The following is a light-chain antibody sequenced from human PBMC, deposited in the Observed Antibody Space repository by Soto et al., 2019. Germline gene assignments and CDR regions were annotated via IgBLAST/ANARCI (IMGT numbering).Light chain of an antibody. CDR2: GTS. J-gene: IGKJ3*01. Sequence: ILLTQPPGTLSLSPGERATLSCRASRSVSNREIAWYQQIPGQAPRLLIFGTSNRATGIPDRFSGSGSGTDFTLSISRLEPEDFAVYYCQQSGSSPPFIFGPGTKVDIK. V-gene: IGKV3-20*01. CDR3: QQSGSSPPFI. CDR1: RSVSNRE.